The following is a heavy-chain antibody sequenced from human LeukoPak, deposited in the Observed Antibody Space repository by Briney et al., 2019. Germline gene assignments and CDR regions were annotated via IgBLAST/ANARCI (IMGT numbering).Heavy chain of an antibody. D-gene: IGHD3-22*01. CDR3: ARVFRSLVIPQGAFDI. CDR1: GYTFTSYG. CDR2: TSAYNGNT. J-gene: IGHJ3*02. Sequence: ASVKVFCKASGYTFTSYGISWVRQAPGQGLEWMGWTSAYNGNTNYAQKFQGRVTMTTDTSTSTAYMELRSLRSDDTAVYYCARVFRSLVIPQGAFDIWGRGTMVTVSS. V-gene: IGHV1-18*01.